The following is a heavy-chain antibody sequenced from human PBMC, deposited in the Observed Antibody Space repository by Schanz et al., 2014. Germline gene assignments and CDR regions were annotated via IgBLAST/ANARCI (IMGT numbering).Heavy chain of an antibody. CDR3: ARVLRGVLPATLGDAFDI. CDR1: GFTFSSHS. D-gene: IGHD2-15*01. CDR2: ISGSGNTI. V-gene: IGHV3-48*04. Sequence: AQLVESGGGVVQPGRSLRLSCVASGFTFSSHSMNWVRQAPGQGLEWLSYISGSGNTIYYTDSLKGRFTISRDNAKNSLYLQMNSLRAEDTAMYYCARVLRGVLPATLGDAFDIWGQGTMVTISS. J-gene: IGHJ3*02.